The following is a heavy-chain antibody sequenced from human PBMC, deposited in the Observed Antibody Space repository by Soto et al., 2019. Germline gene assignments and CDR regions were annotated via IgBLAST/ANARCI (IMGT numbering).Heavy chain of an antibody. Sequence: GGSLRLSCAASGFIFSSYAMSWVRQAPGKGLEWVSAISGSGGSTYYADSVKGRFTISRDNSKNTLYLQMNSLRAEDTAVYYCANDWYSSSWYLFDYWGQGTLVTVSS. V-gene: IGHV3-23*01. J-gene: IGHJ4*02. CDR3: ANDWYSSSWYLFDY. CDR1: GFIFSSYA. CDR2: ISGSGGST. D-gene: IGHD6-13*01.